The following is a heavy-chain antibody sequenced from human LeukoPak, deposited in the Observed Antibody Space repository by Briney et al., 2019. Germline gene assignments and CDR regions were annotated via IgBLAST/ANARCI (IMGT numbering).Heavy chain of an antibody. Sequence: SGGSLRLSCAASGVTFSSYAMSWVRQAPGKGLEWVSVISGSGDSTYYADSVKGRFTISRDNAKNSLYLQMNSLRAEDTAVYYCAGGPGYCSSTSCYAGDYWGQGTLVTVSS. CDR3: AGGPGYCSSTSCYAGDY. V-gene: IGHV3-23*01. D-gene: IGHD2-2*01. J-gene: IGHJ4*02. CDR1: GVTFSSYA. CDR2: ISGSGDST.